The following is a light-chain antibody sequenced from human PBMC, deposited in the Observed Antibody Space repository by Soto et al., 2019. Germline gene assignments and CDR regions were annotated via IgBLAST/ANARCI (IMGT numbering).Light chain of an antibody. V-gene: IGLV2-14*01. CDR3: TSYTTNSTHWV. CDR1: SSDVGGYNY. Sequence: QSALTQPASESGSPGQSITISCTGTSSDVGGYNYVSWYQQHPGKAPKLMIYEVSNRPSGVSNRFSGSKSGNTASLTISGLQAEDEADYYCTSYTTNSTHWVFGGGTKLTVL. J-gene: IGLJ3*02. CDR2: EVS.